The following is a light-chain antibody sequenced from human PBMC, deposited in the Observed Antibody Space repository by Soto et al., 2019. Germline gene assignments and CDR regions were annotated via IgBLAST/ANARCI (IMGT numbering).Light chain of an antibody. Sequence: QSALTQPRSVSGSPGQSVTISCTGTRSDVGGYNYVSWYQQHPGKAPKLVIYDVSKRPSGVPDRFSGSKSGNTASLTISGLQTEDEADYYCCSYAGTYNVVFGGGTKLTVL. CDR2: DVS. CDR3: CSYAGTYNVV. V-gene: IGLV2-11*01. J-gene: IGLJ2*01. CDR1: RSDVGGYNY.